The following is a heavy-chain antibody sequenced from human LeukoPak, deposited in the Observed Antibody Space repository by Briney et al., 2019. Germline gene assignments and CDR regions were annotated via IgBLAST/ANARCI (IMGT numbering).Heavy chain of an antibody. CDR3: ARDSSDFRSLIPH. J-gene: IGHJ1*01. V-gene: IGHV1-69*13. D-gene: IGHD3-3*01. Sequence: GASVNVSCKASGGTFSRYAISWVRQAPGQGLEWMGGIIPIFGTANYAQKFQGRVTITADESTSTAYMELSSLRSEDTAVYYCARDSSDFRSLIPHWGQGTLVTVSS. CDR1: GGTFSRYA. CDR2: IIPIFGTA.